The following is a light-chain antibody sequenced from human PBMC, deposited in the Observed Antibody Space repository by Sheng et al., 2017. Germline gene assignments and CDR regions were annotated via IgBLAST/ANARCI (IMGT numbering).Light chain of an antibody. V-gene: IGKV3-20*01. CDR1: QTVSRY. Sequence: EIVLTQSPATLSLSPGERATLSCRASQTVSRYLAWYQQKPGQPPRLLIYAASSRATGIPHSFSGSGSGTDFTLTISRLEPEDFAVYYCQQHGSSPWTFGQGTKVEIK. J-gene: IGKJ1*01. CDR2: AAS. CDR3: QQHGSSPWT.